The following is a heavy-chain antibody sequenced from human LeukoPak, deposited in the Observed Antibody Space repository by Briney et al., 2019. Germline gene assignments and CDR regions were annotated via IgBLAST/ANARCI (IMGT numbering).Heavy chain of an antibody. CDR3: ARLQGCSSSSCSPDY. CDR1: GYSFTTYG. Sequence: GESLKISCRGSGYSFTTYGIDWVRQMPGKGLEWMGIIYPGDSDTRYTPSFQGQVTMSADKSINTAYLQWSSLRASDTAMYYCARLQGCSSSSCSPDYWGQGTLVTVSP. CDR2: IYPGDSDT. V-gene: IGHV5-51*01. J-gene: IGHJ4*02. D-gene: IGHD2-2*01.